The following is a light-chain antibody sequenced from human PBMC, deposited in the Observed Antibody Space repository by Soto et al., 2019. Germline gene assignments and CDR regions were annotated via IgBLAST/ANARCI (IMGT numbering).Light chain of an antibody. J-gene: IGKJ3*01. CDR1: QDIRNY. CDR3: QQYDTLFT. Sequence: DIQMPQSPSSLSASVGDRVTLTCQATQDIRNYLNWYQQKQGKAPKLLNYDASKLETGVPSRFSGSGSGTDFTFTISSLQPEDFATYYCQQYDTLFTFGPGTKVDIK. V-gene: IGKV1-33*01. CDR2: DAS.